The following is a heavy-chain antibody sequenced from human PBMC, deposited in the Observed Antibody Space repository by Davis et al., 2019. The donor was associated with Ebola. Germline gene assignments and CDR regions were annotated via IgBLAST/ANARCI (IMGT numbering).Heavy chain of an antibody. D-gene: IGHD1-26*01. Sequence: ASVKVSCKASSYTFTSYGISWVRQAPGQGLEWMGWISAYNGNTNYAQKLQGSVTMTTDTSRSTAYMELRSLRSGDTAVYYCAREAGATTRIYDSWGQGTLVTVSS. CDR1: SYTFTSYG. CDR2: ISAYNGNT. V-gene: IGHV1-18*01. CDR3: AREAGATTRIYDS. J-gene: IGHJ5*01.